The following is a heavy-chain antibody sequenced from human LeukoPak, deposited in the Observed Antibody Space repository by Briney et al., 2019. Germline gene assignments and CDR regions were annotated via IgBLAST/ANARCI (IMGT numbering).Heavy chain of an antibody. V-gene: IGHV3-23*01. J-gene: IGHJ4*02. D-gene: IGHD2-15*01. CDR2: ISASGVTS. CDR1: GFNFDTYG. CDR3: AKIDYCSGGGCYSKWFDY. Sequence: GGSLRLSCAASGFNFDTYGLSWVRQAPGKGLEWVSSISASGVTSESADSIKGRFTISRDNSRNTLYLQMESLRADDTAVYYCAKIDYCSGGGCYSKWFDYWGQGTLVTVSS.